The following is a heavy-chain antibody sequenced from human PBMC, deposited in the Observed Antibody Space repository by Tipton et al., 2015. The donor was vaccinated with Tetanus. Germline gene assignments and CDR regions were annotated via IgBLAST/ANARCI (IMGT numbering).Heavy chain of an antibody. CDR3: ARGRGLGPHEFFEH. J-gene: IGHJ1*01. CDR1: GYTFTHYG. V-gene: IGHV1-18*01. Sequence: QVQLVQSGAEVKKPGASVKVSCKASGYTFTHYGVNWVRQAPGQGLEWMGWIRPFNNNINYAEKFQGRLTMTTDRSTSTVYMGLRSLVSDDTAVYYCARGRGLGPHEFFEHWGQGTLVTVSS. CDR2: IRPFNNNI. D-gene: IGHD6-19*01.